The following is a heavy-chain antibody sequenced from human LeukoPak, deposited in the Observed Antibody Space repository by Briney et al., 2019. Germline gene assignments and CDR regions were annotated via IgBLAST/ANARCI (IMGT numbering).Heavy chain of an antibody. J-gene: IGHJ6*03. V-gene: IGHV1-18*01. D-gene: IGHD3-10*01. CDR1: GYTFSGYG. CDR2: ISVYNGNT. Sequence: ASVKVSCKASGYTFSGYGITWVRQAPGQGLEWMGWISVYNGNTNYAQKVQGRVTMTTDTSTRTASMELRTLRSDDTAVYYCARSIRGVRTYYYYYMDVWGKGTTVTISS. CDR3: ARSIRGVRTYYYYYMDV.